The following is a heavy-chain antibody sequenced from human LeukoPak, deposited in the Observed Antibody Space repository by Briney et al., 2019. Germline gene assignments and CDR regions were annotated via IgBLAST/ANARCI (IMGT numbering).Heavy chain of an antibody. Sequence: GGSLRLSCAASGFTFSSYSMNWVRQAPGKGLEWVSSISSSSSYIYYADSVRGRFTIPRDNAKNSLYLQMNSLRAEDTAVYYCARDRYGDTDYWGQGTLVTVSS. CDR2: ISSSSSYI. J-gene: IGHJ4*02. CDR3: ARDRYGDTDY. V-gene: IGHV3-21*01. CDR1: GFTFSSYS. D-gene: IGHD4-17*01.